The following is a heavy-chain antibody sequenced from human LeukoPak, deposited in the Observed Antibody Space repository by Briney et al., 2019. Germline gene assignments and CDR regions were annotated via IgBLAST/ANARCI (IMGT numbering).Heavy chain of an antibody. CDR1: GYTFTGYY. J-gene: IGHJ3*02. D-gene: IGHD3-22*01. CDR2: INPNSGGT. Sequence: ASVKVSCKASGYTFTGYYMHWVRQAPGQGLEWMGWINPNSGGTNYAQKFQGWVTMTRDTSISTAYMKLSRLRSDDTAVYYCARENYDSSGYYYLDAFDIWGQGTMVTVSS. V-gene: IGHV1-2*04. CDR3: ARENYDSSGYYYLDAFDI.